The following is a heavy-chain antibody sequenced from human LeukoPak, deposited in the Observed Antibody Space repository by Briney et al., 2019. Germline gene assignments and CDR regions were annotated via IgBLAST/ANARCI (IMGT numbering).Heavy chain of an antibody. V-gene: IGHV4-39*07. CDR3: ARDFADTAMGYNWFDP. Sequence: PSETLSLTCTVSGGSISSSSYYWGWIRQPPGKGLEWIGSIYYSGSTYYNPSLTSRVTISVDTSKNQFSLKLSSVTAADTAVYYCARDFADTAMGYNWFDPWGQGTPVTVSS. CDR1: GGSISSSSYY. D-gene: IGHD5-18*01. J-gene: IGHJ5*02. CDR2: IYYSGST.